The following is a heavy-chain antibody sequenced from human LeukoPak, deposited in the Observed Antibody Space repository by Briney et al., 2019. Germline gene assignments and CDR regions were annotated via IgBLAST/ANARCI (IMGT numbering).Heavy chain of an antibody. CDR1: GYTFPTYV. CDR3: ARGVFGELEKHMFQH. Sequence: SVNVSCMASGYTFPTYVISWVRQAPGQGLEWMGWSNPDNGNTDYARKLQGRVTRTTDAATSTAYMELTSLRTDDTAIYYCARGVFGELEKHMFQHWGQGTLVTVSS. V-gene: IGHV1-18*01. J-gene: IGHJ1*01. CDR2: SNPDNGNT. D-gene: IGHD3-10*02.